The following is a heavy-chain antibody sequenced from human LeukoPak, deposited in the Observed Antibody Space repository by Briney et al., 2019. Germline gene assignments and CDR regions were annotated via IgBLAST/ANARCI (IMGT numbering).Heavy chain of an antibody. V-gene: IGHV3-53*01. CDR1: GFTVSGNY. J-gene: IGHJ4*02. CDR2: IYSGGSK. Sequence: PGGSLRLSCAASGFTVSGNYMTWVRQAPGKGLEWVSVIYSGGSKYYADSVKGRFTISRDNSKNTLYLQMNSLRVEDTAVYYCARDYTLDYWGQGTLVTVSS. CDR3: ARDYTLDY.